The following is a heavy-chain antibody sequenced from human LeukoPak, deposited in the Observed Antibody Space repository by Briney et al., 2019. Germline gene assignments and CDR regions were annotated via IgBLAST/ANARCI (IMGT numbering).Heavy chain of an antibody. D-gene: IGHD3-3*01. CDR2: IYHSGST. CDR1: GGSFSGYY. Sequence: SETLSLTCAVYGGSFSGYYWSWIRQPPGKGLESIGSIYHSGSTYYNPSLKSRVTISVDTSKSQFSLKLSSVTAADTAVYYCARILGPQSSTYYDFWSGYYFDYWGQGTLVTVSS. V-gene: IGHV4-34*01. J-gene: IGHJ4*02. CDR3: ARILGPQSSTYYDFWSGYYFDY.